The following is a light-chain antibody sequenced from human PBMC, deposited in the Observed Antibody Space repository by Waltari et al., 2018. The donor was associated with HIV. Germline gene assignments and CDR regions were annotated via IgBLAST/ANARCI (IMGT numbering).Light chain of an antibody. V-gene: IGLV3-21*04. Sequence: SYVVTQPPSVSVVPGETATIMCGGNNIGGQPVFWPQQKPGQAPVVVITYNSDRPPRIPARISGSVSGNTATLTISRVEAGDEADYYCQVWDYDGDHRWVFGGGTTLTVL. J-gene: IGLJ3*02. CDR1: NIGGQP. CDR2: YNS. CDR3: QVWDYDGDHRWV.